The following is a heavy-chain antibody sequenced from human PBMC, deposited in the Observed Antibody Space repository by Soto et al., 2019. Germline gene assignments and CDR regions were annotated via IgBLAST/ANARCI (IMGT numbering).Heavy chain of an antibody. CDR3: ARDVVTAVAGSVNWFDP. D-gene: IGHD6-19*01. Sequence: GGSLRLSCAASGFSLRTYGMHWLRRAPGKGLEWVAFIWYDGTKKFYANSVKGRSTISKDNSNNILYLQMSGLRAEDTAVYYCARDVVTAVAGSVNWFDPWGQGTQVTVSS. CDR2: IWYDGTKK. CDR1: GFSLRTYG. J-gene: IGHJ5*02. V-gene: IGHV3-33*01.